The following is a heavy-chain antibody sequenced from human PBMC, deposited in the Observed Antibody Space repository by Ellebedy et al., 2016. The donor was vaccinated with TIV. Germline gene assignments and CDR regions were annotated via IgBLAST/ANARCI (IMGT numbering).Heavy chain of an antibody. D-gene: IGHD2-2*01. CDR3: ARDTSLVKYQLPWDY. CDR2: INPNSGGT. V-gene: IGHV1-2*02. Sequence: AASVKVSCKASGYTFTGYYMHWVRQAPGQGLEWMGSINPNSGGTNYSQKFQGRVTMTRDTSISKAYMELSRLRSDETAVYYCARDTSLVKYQLPWDYWGQGTLVTVSS. J-gene: IGHJ4*02. CDR1: GYTFTGYY.